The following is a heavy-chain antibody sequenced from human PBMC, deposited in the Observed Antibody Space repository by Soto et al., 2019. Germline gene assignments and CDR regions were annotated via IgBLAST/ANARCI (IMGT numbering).Heavy chain of an antibody. Sequence: SVKVSCKASGGTFSSYAISWVRQAPGQGLEWMGGIIPIFGTANYAQKFQGRVTITADESTSTAYMELSSLRSEDTAVYYCARGVEMATIRYYYYYYGMDVWGQGTTVTVSS. V-gene: IGHV1-69*13. J-gene: IGHJ6*02. CDR3: ARGVEMATIRYYYYYYGMDV. CDR2: IIPIFGTA. D-gene: IGHD2-21*01. CDR1: GGTFSSYA.